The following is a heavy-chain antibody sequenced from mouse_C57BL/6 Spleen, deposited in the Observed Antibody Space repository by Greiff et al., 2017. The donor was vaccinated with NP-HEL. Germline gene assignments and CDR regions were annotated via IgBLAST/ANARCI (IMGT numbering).Heavy chain of an antibody. J-gene: IGHJ3*01. CDR2: IDPSDSYT. CDR3: ARSGNYVGDWFAY. CDR1: GYTFTSYW. V-gene: IGHV1-69*01. D-gene: IGHD2-1*01. Sequence: QVQLQQSGAELVMPGASVKLSCKASGYTFTSYWMHWVKQRPGQGLEWIGEIDPSDSYTNYNQKFKGKSTLTVDKSSSTAYMQLSSLTSEDSAVYYCARSGNYVGDWFAYWGQGTLVTVSA.